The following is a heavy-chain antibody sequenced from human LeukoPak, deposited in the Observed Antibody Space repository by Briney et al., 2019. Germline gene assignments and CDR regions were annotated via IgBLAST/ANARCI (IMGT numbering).Heavy chain of an antibody. D-gene: IGHD3-10*01. J-gene: IGHJ4*02. Sequence: QSGGSLRLSCAASGFTFSSYGMNWVRQAPGKGLEWVAVISYDGSNKYYADSVKGRFTISRDNSENTVHLQMDSLRPEDTAIYYRAKGAYYNSGTPSLFDYWGQGTLVTVSS. CDR2: ISYDGSNK. CDR3: AKGAYYNSGTPSLFDY. CDR1: GFTFSSYG. V-gene: IGHV3-30*18.